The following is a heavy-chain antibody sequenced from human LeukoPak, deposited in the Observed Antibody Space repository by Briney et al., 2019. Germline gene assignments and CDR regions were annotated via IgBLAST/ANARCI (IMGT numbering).Heavy chain of an antibody. D-gene: IGHD2-15*01. V-gene: IGHV1-69*05. CDR1: GGTFSSYA. J-gene: IGHJ3*02. CDR3: AESCSGGSCSAHDAFDI. CDR2: IIPIFGTA. Sequence: ASVKVSCKASGGTFSSYAISWVRQAPGQGLEWMGGIIPIFGTANYAQKFQGGVTITTDESTSTAYMELSSLRSEDTAVYYCAESCSGGSCSAHDAFDIWGQGTMVTVSS.